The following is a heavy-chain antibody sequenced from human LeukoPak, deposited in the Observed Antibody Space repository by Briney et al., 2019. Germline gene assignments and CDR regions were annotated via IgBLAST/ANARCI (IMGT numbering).Heavy chain of an antibody. CDR3: AAEIRTPSPGCFDP. Sequence: GASVKVSCKASGFTFSTSAVQWVRQARGQCLEWIGWIVVGSGNTKYAQKFQERVTITRDVSTSTAYMELSSLRSEDTAVYYCAAEIRTPSPGCFDPWGQGTLVTVSS. CDR2: IVVGSGNT. D-gene: IGHD3-3*02. V-gene: IGHV1-58*01. CDR1: GFTFSTSA. J-gene: IGHJ5*02.